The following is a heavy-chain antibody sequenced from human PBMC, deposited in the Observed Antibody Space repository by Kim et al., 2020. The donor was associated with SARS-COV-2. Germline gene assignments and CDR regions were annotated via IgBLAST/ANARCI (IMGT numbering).Heavy chain of an antibody. CDR2: IYYSGST. CDR3: ARGRRLVMLREEKDAFDI. CDR1: GGSISSGGYY. V-gene: IGHV4-31*03. Sequence: SETLSLTCTVSGGSISSGGYYWSWIRQHPGKGLEWIGYIYYSGSTYYNPSLKSRVTISVDTSKNQFSLKLSSVTAADTAVYYCARGRRLVMLREEKDAFDIWGQGTMVTVSS. J-gene: IGHJ3*02. D-gene: IGHD6-19*01.